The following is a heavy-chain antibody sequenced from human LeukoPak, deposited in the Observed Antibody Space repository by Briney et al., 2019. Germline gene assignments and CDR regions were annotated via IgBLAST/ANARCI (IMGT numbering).Heavy chain of an antibody. CDR1: GFTLSSYG. J-gene: IGHJ3*02. D-gene: IGHD3-22*01. Sequence: GGSLRLSCAASGFTLSSYGIHWVRQAPGKGLEWVAVICYDGTNRYYVDSVRGRFTISRDNSKNTLYLQMNSLRAEDTAVYYCARGGHDYYDRSGYYYMSAFDIWGQGTMVTVSS. CDR2: ICYDGTNR. V-gene: IGHV3-33*01. CDR3: ARGGHDYYDRSGYYYMSAFDI.